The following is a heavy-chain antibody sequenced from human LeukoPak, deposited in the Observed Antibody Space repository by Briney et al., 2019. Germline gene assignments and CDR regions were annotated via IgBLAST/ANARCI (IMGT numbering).Heavy chain of an antibody. CDR2: ISYDGSNK. Sequence: GRSLRLSCAASGFTFSSYAMHWVRQAPGKGLEWVAVISYDGSNKYYADSVKGRFTISRDNAKNSLYLQMNSLRAEDTAVYYCARDYDSSGYYAPSGDYWGQGTLVTVSS. CDR3: ARDYDSSGYYAPSGDY. D-gene: IGHD3-22*01. J-gene: IGHJ4*02. CDR1: GFTFSSYA. V-gene: IGHV3-30-3*01.